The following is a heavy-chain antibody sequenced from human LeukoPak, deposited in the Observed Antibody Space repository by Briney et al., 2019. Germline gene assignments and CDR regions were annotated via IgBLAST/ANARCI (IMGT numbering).Heavy chain of an antibody. D-gene: IGHD6-13*01. CDR1: GFAFSSHS. CDR3: AKKAGMEHY. Sequence: PGGSLRLSCAASGFAFSSHSMNFVRQAPGPRLEWVSSISGTSTYIYYADAGKGRFTISTDNAKYSVYLQMNSLRAEDTDLYYCAKKAGMEHYWGQGTLVTVSS. J-gene: IGHJ4*02. V-gene: IGHV3-21*01. CDR2: ISGTSTYI.